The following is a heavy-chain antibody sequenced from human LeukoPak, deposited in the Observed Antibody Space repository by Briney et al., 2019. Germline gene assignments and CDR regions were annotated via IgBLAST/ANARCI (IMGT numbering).Heavy chain of an antibody. J-gene: IGHJ3*02. CDR3: ARDLTGEAPFDI. Sequence: SETLSLTCTVSGGSISSYYWSWIRQPPGKGLEWIGYIYTSGSTNYNPSLKSRVTISVDTSKNQFSLKLSSVTAADTAVYYCARDLTGEAPFDIWGQGTMVTVSS. CDR2: IYTSGST. V-gene: IGHV4-4*09. D-gene: IGHD7-27*01. CDR1: GGSISSYY.